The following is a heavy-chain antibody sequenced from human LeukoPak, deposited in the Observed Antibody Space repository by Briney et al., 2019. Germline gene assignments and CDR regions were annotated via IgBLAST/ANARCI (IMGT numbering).Heavy chain of an antibody. J-gene: IGHJ4*02. CDR2: ISGSGGST. CDR1: GFTFTTYA. CDR3: AKDLTYSSSSWFDY. V-gene: IGHV3-23*01. D-gene: IGHD6-6*01. Sequence: GGSLRLSCAASGFTFTTYAMSWVRQAPGKGLEWVSHISGSGGSTYFADSVKGRFTISRDNSKNTLYLQMNSLRAEDTAVHYCAKDLTYSSSSWFDYWGQGTLVTVSS.